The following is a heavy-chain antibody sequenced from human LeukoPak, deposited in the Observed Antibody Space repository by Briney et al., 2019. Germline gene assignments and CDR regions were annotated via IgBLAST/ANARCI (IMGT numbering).Heavy chain of an antibody. CDR3: ARQYSSSFGY. J-gene: IGHJ4*02. V-gene: IGHV4-4*02. CDR1: GGSISSSNW. D-gene: IGHD6-13*01. Sequence: SETLSLTCAVSGGSISSSNWWSWVRQPPGKGLEWIGEIYHSGSTNYNPSLKSRVTISVDTSKHQFSLKLSSVTAADTAVYYCARQYSSSFGYWGQGTLVTVSS. CDR2: IYHSGST.